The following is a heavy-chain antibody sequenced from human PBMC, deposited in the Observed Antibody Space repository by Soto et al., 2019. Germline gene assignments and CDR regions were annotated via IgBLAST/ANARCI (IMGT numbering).Heavy chain of an antibody. D-gene: IGHD6-13*01. Sequence: QVQLVESGGGVVQPGRSLRLSCASSGFTFSSYGMQWVRQAPGKGLEWVAVIWYDGSNKYYADSVKGQFTISGDNSKNKLYLQMNCLRAEDTAVYYCARDLRGSSSLGYWGQGTLVTVSS. CDR3: ARDLRGSSSLGY. V-gene: IGHV3-33*01. J-gene: IGHJ4*02. CDR1: GFTFSSYG. CDR2: IWYDGSNK.